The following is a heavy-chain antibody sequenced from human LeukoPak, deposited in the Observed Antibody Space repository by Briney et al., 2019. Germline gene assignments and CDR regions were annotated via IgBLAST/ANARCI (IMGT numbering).Heavy chain of an antibody. CDR3: ARSGALRYFDWLFFDY. D-gene: IGHD3-9*01. CDR2: ISGSGGST. Sequence: GGSLRLSCAASGFTFSSYAMSWVRQAPGKGLEWVSAISGSGGSTYYADSVKGRFTISRDNSKNTLYLQMNSLRAEDTAVYYCARSGALRYFDWLFFDYWGQGTLVTVSS. J-gene: IGHJ4*02. CDR1: GFTFSSYA. V-gene: IGHV3-23*01.